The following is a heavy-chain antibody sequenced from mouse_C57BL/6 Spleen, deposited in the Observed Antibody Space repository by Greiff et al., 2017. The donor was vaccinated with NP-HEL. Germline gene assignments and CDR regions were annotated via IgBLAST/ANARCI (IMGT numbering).Heavy chain of an antibody. CDR3: ARPDYYGSFDY. D-gene: IGHD1-1*01. CDR2: IYPGDGDT. Sequence: QVQLQQSGPELVKPGASVKISCKASGYAFSSSWMNWVKQRPGKGLEWIGRIYPGDGDTNYNGKFKGKATLTADKSSSTAYMQLSSLTSEDSAVYFCARPDYYGSFDYWGQGTTLTVSS. J-gene: IGHJ2*01. V-gene: IGHV1-82*01. CDR1: GYAFSSSW.